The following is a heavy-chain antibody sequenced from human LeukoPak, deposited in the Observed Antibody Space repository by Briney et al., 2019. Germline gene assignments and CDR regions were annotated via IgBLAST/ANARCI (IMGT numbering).Heavy chain of an antibody. CDR3: ARDLDRIVVVTAFGY. D-gene: IGHD2-21*02. CDR1: GFTFSSYA. Sequence: GGSLRLSCAASGFTFSSYAMHWVRQAPGKGLEWVAVISYDGSNKYYADSVKGRFTISRDNSKNTLYLQMNSLRAEDTAVYYCARDLDRIVVVTAFGYWGQGTLVTVSS. V-gene: IGHV3-30-3*01. CDR2: ISYDGSNK. J-gene: IGHJ4*02.